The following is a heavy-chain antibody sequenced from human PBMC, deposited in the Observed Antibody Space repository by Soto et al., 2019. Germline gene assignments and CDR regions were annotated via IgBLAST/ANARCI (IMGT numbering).Heavy chain of an antibody. CDR1: GFTFRTYA. J-gene: IGHJ6*02. V-gene: IGHV3-30-3*01. D-gene: IGHD5-12*01. Sequence: QVQLVESGGGVVQPGRSLRLSCAASGFTFRTYAVDWVRQAPGKGLEWVAVMSYDGGNEYYADSVKGRFTVSRDKSKNTLYLQMNSLTPEDTAVYYCATDGYGGSWHVWGQGATVTVSS. CDR2: MSYDGGNE. CDR3: ATDGYGGSWHV.